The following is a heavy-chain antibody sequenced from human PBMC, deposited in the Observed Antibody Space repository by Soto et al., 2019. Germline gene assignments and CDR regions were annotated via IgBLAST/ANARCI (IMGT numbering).Heavy chain of an antibody. CDR2: IIPIFGTA. CDR1: GGTFSSYA. J-gene: IGHJ6*02. D-gene: IGHD2-15*01. Sequence: SVKVSCKASGGTFSSYAISWVRQAPGQGLEWMGGIIPIFGTANYAQKFQGRVTITADESTSKAYMELSSLRSEDTAVYYCAFYLVEARAYYAMDFWCQAPSVTLSS. V-gene: IGHV1-69*13. CDR3: AFYLVEARAYYAMDF.